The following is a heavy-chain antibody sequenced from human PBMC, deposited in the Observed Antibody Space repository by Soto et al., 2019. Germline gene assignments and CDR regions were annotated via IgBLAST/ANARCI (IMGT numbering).Heavy chain of an antibody. CDR3: ARGSGLGYDFWSGYYYYYYGMDV. CDR1: GDSVSSNSAA. CDR2: TYYRSKWYN. D-gene: IGHD3-3*01. Sequence: SQTLSLTCAISGDSVSSNSAAWNWIMQSPSRGLEWLGRTYYRSKWYNDYAVSVKSRITINPDTSKNQFSLQLNSVTPEDTAVYYCARGSGLGYDFWSGYYYYYYGMDVWGQGTTVTVS. J-gene: IGHJ6*02. V-gene: IGHV6-1*01.